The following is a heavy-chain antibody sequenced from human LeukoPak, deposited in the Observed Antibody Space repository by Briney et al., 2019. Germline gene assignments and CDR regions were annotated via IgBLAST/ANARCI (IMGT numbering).Heavy chain of an antibody. CDR1: GLTFSNSA. J-gene: IGHJ5*02. V-gene: IGHV3-23*01. CDR3: AKRYSDGGFDP. CDR2: ISGETNNT. Sequence: GGSLRLFCVASGLTFSNSAMTWVRQGPGKGREWVSSISGETNNTYYTDSVKGRFTVSRDNSKNTVFLQMNDLTIEDTAIYYCAKRYSDGGFDPWGQGTLVTVSS. D-gene: IGHD3-10*01.